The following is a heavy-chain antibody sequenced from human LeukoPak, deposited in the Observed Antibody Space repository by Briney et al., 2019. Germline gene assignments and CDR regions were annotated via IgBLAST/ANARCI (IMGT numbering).Heavy chain of an antibody. CDR3: AKEVRESAWFYFDY. CDR1: GFSFDTYA. CDR2: IRSGGSST. V-gene: IGHV3-23*01. D-gene: IGHD3-10*01. Sequence: GESLRLSCAASGFSFDTYALSWVRQAPGRGLEWVSGIRSGGSSTYYADSVKGRFTISRDNSKNTLYLQMNSLRAEDTAVYYCAKEVRESAWFYFDYWGQGTLVTVSS. J-gene: IGHJ4*02.